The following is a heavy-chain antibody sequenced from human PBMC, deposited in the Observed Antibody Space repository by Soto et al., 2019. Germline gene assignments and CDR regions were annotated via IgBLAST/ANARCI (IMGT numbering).Heavy chain of an antibody. J-gene: IGHJ6*02. Sequence: GGSLRLSCAASGFTFSSYSMNWVRQAPGKGLEWVSYISSSSSTIYYADSVKGRFTISRDNAKNSLYLQMNSLRDEDTAVYYCARDDPVKSSTSFSSPYYYYGMDVWGQGTTVTVSS. D-gene: IGHD2-2*01. CDR3: ARDDPVKSSTSFSSPYYYYGMDV. CDR2: ISSSSSTI. CDR1: GFTFSSYS. V-gene: IGHV3-48*02.